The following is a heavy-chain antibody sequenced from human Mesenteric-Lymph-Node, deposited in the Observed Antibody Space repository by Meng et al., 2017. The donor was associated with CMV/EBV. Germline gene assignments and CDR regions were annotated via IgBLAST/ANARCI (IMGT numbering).Heavy chain of an antibody. CDR3: ASPYDFWGGFYGYYAMDV. J-gene: IGHJ6*02. V-gene: IGHV3-11*04. CDR1: GFTFSDYY. CDR2: ISSSGTTI. Sequence: SCAASGFTFSDYYITWIRQAPGKGLEWVSYISSSGTTIYYADSVKGRFTISRDNAKNSLYLQMNTLRAEDTAVYYCASPYDFWGGFYGYYAMDVWGHGTTVTVSS. D-gene: IGHD3-3*01.